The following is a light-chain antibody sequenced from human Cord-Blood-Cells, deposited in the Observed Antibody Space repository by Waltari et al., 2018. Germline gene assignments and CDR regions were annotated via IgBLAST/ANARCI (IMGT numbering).Light chain of an antibody. CDR3: QQSYSTPYS. Sequence: DIQITQPQSPLSASVGDRVTITCRASQSISSYLNWYQQKPGKAPKLLIYAASSLQSGVPSRFSGSGSGTDFTLTISSLQPEDFATYYCQQSYSTPYSFGQGTKLEIK. CDR1: QSISSY. V-gene: IGKV1-39*01. CDR2: AAS. J-gene: IGKJ2*03.